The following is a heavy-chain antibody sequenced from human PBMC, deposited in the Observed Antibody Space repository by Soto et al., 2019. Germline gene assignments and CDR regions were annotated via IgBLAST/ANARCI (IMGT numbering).Heavy chain of an antibody. J-gene: IGHJ6*02. CDR1: GGTFTSYR. Sequence: ASVKVSGKASGGTFTSYRINWVRQAPGQGLEWMGEIIPTFGTANYAQKFQGRVTINADKSTSTAHMELSSLTSEDTAVYYCARGGLIITGYGMDVWGQGTTVTVSS. CDR2: IIPTFGTA. D-gene: IGHD3-22*01. V-gene: IGHV1-69*06. CDR3: ARGGLIITGYGMDV.